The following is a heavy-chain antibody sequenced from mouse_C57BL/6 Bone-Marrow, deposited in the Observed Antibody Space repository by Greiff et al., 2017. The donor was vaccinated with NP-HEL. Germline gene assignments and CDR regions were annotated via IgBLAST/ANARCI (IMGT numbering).Heavy chain of an antibody. CDR3: ARHYYGSSRGY. CDR2: ISNGGGST. J-gene: IGHJ2*01. D-gene: IGHD1-1*01. Sequence: DVMLVESGGGLVQPGGSLKLSCAASGFTFSDYYMYWVRQTPEKRLEWVAYISNGGGSTYYPDTVKGRFTISRDNAKNTLYLQMSRLKSEDTAMYYCARHYYGSSRGYWGQGTTLTVSS. CDR1: GFTFSDYY. V-gene: IGHV5-12*01.